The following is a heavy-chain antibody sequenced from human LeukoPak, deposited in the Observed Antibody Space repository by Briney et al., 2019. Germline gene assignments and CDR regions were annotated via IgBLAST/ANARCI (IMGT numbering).Heavy chain of an antibody. CDR3: ARPRGTNGVPNRIWYFDL. CDR1: GGSISSSSYY. J-gene: IGHJ2*01. V-gene: IGHV4-39*01. D-gene: IGHD2-8*01. CDR2: IYYSGST. Sequence: PSETLSLTCTVSGGSISSSSYYWGWIRQPPGKGLEWIGSIYYSGSTYYNPSLKRRVTISVDTSKNQFSLKLSSVTAAYTAVYYCARPRGTNGVPNRIWYFDLWGRGTLVTVSS.